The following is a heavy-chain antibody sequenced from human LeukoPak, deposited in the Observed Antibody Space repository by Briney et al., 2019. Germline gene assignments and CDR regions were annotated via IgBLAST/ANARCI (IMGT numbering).Heavy chain of an antibody. CDR1: GFTFSSYA. D-gene: IGHD3-22*01. CDR3: AKEGQGHYDSSGYYSDDAFDI. V-gene: IGHV3-23*01. Sequence: GGSLRLSCAASGFTFSSYAMSWVRQAPGKGLEWVSAISGSGGSTYYADSVKGRFTISRDNSKNTLYLQMNSLRAEGTAVYYCAKEGQGHYDSSGYYSDDAFDIWGQGTMVTVSS. J-gene: IGHJ3*02. CDR2: ISGSGGST.